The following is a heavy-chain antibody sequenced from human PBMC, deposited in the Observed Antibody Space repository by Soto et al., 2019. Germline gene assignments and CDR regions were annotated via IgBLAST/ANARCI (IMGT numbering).Heavy chain of an antibody. CDR1: GFTVSSNY. D-gene: IGHD3-9*01. CDR3: ARTPSYYDILTGYYDPYGMDV. Sequence: GGSLRLSCAASGFTVSSNYMSWVRQAPGKGLEWVSVIYSGGSTYYADSVKGRFTISRDNSKNTLYLQMNSLRAEDTAVYYCARTPSYYDILTGYYDPYGMDVWGQGTTVTVSS. J-gene: IGHJ6*02. V-gene: IGHV3-53*01. CDR2: IYSGGST.